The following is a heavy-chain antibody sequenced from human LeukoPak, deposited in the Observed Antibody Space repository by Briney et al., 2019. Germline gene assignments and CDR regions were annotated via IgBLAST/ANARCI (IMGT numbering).Heavy chain of an antibody. Sequence: GASVKVSRTASGYTFTSYGISWVRQAPGQGLEWMGWISAYNGNTNYAQKLQGKVTMTTDTSTSTANLELRSLRSDDSAVYYCARGVDIVATHYDYWGQGTLVTVSS. CDR1: GYTFTSYG. CDR2: ISAYNGNT. J-gene: IGHJ4*02. D-gene: IGHD5-12*01. V-gene: IGHV1-18*01. CDR3: ARGVDIVATHYDY.